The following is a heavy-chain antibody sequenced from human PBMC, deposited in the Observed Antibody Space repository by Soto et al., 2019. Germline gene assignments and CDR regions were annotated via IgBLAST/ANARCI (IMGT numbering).Heavy chain of an antibody. CDR1: GFTFSSYA. CDR3: AKGGGQDYYYYYMDV. J-gene: IGHJ6*03. V-gene: IGHV3-23*01. Sequence: EVQLLESGGGLVQPGGSLRLSCAASGFTFSSYAMSWVRQAPGKGLEWVSAISGSGGSTYYADSVKGRFTISRDNSKNTLYLQMNSLRAEDTAVYYCAKGGGQDYYYYYMDVWSKGTTVTVSS. CDR2: ISGSGGST. D-gene: IGHD3-16*01.